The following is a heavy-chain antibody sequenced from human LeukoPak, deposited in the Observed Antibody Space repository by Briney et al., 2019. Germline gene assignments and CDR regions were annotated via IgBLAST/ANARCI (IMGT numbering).Heavy chain of an antibody. D-gene: IGHD2-15*01. J-gene: IGHJ4*02. CDR3: ARSGLNRLDY. V-gene: IGHV3-23*01. Sequence: GGSLRLSCAASGFTFDDYAMHWVRQAPGKGLEWVSGISGSGVGSGTRTHYADSVKGRFTISRDNSKNTLYLQMNSLRAEDTAVYYCARSGLNRLDYWGQGTLVTVSS. CDR1: GFTFDDYA. CDR2: ISGSGVGSGTRT.